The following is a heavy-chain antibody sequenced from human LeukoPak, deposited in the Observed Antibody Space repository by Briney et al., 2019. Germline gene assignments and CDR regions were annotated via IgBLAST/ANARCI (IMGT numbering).Heavy chain of an antibody. CDR2: ISDTGATT. CDR1: GFTFSSYA. CDR3: AKDTSIGRYCTNGVCTPFDY. D-gene: IGHD2-8*01. Sequence: PGGSLRLSCAVSGFTFSSYAMSWVRQAPGEGLEWVSAISDTGATTYDADSVKGRFTISRDNSRSTLYLQMNSLRAEDTALYYCAKDTSIGRYCTNGVCTPFDYWGQGTLVTVSS. J-gene: IGHJ4*02. V-gene: IGHV3-23*01.